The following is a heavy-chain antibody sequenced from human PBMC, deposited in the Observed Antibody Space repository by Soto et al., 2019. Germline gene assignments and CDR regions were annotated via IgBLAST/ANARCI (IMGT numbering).Heavy chain of an antibody. CDR3: AKGIVGATSNTYYFDY. Sequence: PGGSLRLSCAASGFTFSSYGMHWVRQAPGKGLEWVAVISYDGSNKYYADSVKGRFTISRDNSKNTLYLQMNSLRAEDTAVYYCAKGIVGATSNTYYFDYWGQGTLVTVSS. D-gene: IGHD1-26*01. V-gene: IGHV3-30*18. CDR1: GFTFSSYG. CDR2: ISYDGSNK. J-gene: IGHJ4*02.